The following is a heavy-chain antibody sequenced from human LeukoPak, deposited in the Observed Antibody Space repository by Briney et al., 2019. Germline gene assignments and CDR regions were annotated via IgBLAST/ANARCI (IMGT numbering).Heavy chain of an antibody. D-gene: IGHD2-8*01. CDR2: IRYDGSNK. CDR1: GFTFSSYG. J-gene: IGHJ3*02. V-gene: IGHV3-30*02. Sequence: GGSLRLSCAASGFTFSSYGMHWVRQAPGKGLEWVAFIRYDGSNKYYADSVKGRFTISRDNSKNTLYLQMNSLRAEGTAVYYCAEANGVCYRGSRCTHAFDIWGQGTMVTVSS. CDR3: AEANGVCYRGSRCTHAFDI.